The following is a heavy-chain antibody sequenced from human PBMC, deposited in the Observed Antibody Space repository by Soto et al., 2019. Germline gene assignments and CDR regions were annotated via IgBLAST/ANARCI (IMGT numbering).Heavy chain of an antibody. CDR2: IYYRGST. CDR3: ARAWDSSAYYGFDP. D-gene: IGHD3-22*01. CDR1: GDSISTSSYY. Sequence: QLQLQESGPGLVKPSETLSLTCTVSGDSISTSSYYWGWIRQPPGKGLEWIGYIYYRGSTYYNPSLKSRVTICVDTSKHQFSLKLSSVTAADTAVYYCARAWDSSAYYGFDPWGQGTLVTVSS. V-gene: IGHV4-39*01. J-gene: IGHJ5*02.